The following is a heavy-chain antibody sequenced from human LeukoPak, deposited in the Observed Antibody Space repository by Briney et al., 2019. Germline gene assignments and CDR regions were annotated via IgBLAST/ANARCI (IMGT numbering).Heavy chain of an antibody. CDR3: ARALSPYYDRSGYTFDS. CDR1: GYTFNDYY. D-gene: IGHD3-22*01. Sequence: ASVKVSCKASGYTFNDYYMHWVRQAPGQGLEWMGRINPDSGGTNYARKFQGRVTLTRDMSISTAYMELSRLRSDDTAVYSCARALSPYYDRSGYTFDSWGQGTLVTVSS. V-gene: IGHV1-2*06. J-gene: IGHJ4*02. CDR2: INPDSGGT.